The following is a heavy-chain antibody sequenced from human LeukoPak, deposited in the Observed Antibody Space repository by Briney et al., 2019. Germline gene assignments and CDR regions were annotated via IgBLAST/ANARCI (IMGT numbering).Heavy chain of an antibody. Sequence: GGSLRLSCAASGFIFSSHGMHWVRQAPGKGLERVAVLWYDGSNKYYADSVKGRFTISRDNSKNTLYLQMDSLRGEDTAVYYCARDPVRDGYPYSFDYWGQGTLVTVSS. D-gene: IGHD5-24*01. CDR1: GFIFSSHG. CDR3: ARDPVRDGYPYSFDY. J-gene: IGHJ4*02. V-gene: IGHV3-33*01. CDR2: LWYDGSNK.